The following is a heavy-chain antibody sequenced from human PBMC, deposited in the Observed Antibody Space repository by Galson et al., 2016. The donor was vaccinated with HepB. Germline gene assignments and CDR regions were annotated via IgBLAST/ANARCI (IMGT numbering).Heavy chain of an antibody. CDR1: GFTFSQYA. J-gene: IGHJ5*02. CDR3: AKDTNVDSYGQNGFDP. CDR2: MSYDERNI. D-gene: IGHD5-18*01. Sequence: SLRLSCAASGFTFSQYAMHWVHQAPGKGLEWVALMSYDERNIYYADSVKGRFTISRDNSKNTLFLQMNSLRAEDTAMYYCAKDTNVDSYGQNGFDPWGQGTLVSVSS. V-gene: IGHV3-30*04.